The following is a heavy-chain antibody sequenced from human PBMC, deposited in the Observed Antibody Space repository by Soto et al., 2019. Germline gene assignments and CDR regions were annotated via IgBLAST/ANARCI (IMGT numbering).Heavy chain of an antibody. Sequence: VQLVESGGGWVQPGGSLRLSCAASGFTFSSYSMNWVRQAPGKGLEWLSYISTSSSTIYYADSVKGRFTISRDNAKNSLYLQMSSLRAEDTALYYCARRGASGNFDYWGQGSLVTVSS. CDR1: GFTFSSYS. V-gene: IGHV3-48*01. D-gene: IGHD3-10*01. J-gene: IGHJ4*02. CDR3: ARRGASGNFDY. CDR2: ISTSSSTI.